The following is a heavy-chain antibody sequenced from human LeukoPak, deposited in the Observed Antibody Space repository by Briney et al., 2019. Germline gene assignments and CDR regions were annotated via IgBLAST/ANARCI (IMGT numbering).Heavy chain of an antibody. CDR1: GGSFSGYY. J-gene: IGHJ4*01. Sequence: PSETLSLTCAVYGGSFSGYYWSWIRQPPEKGLEWIGEINHSGSTNYNPSLKSRVTISVDTSKNQFSLKLSSVTAADTAVYYCAGLDTYGSGSYMYYFDYWGQEPWSPSPQ. CDR2: INHSGST. D-gene: IGHD3-10*01. CDR3: AGLDTYGSGSYMYYFDY. V-gene: IGHV4-34*01.